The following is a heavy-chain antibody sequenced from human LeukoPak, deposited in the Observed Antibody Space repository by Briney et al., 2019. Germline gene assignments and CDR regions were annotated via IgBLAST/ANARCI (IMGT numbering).Heavy chain of an antibody. V-gene: IGHV4-4*02. CDR2: MHHSGRT. CDR3: ARAQEGCSRASCYLEP. CDR1: GASISSTNW. Sequence: SGALSLTCAISGASISSTNWWIWVRQPPGKGLEWIGEMHHSGRTNYNPSLKSRITISVDKSKNQVFLRLNSVAAADTALYYCARAQEGCSRASCYLEPWGQGTLVTVSS. J-gene: IGHJ5*02. D-gene: IGHD2-2*01.